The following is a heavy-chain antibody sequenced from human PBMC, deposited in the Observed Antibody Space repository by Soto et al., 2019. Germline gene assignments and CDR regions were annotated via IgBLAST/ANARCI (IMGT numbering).Heavy chain of an antibody. Sequence: QLQLQESGPGLVKPSETLSLTCTVSGGSISSSSYYWGWIRQPPGKGLEWIGSIYYSGSTYYNPSLKSRVTISVDTSKNQFSLKLSSVTAADTAVYYCARHPNPLSIVVVVAATGGPGNWFDPWGQGTLVTVSS. CDR2: IYYSGST. CDR1: GGSISSSSYY. D-gene: IGHD2-15*01. CDR3: ARHPNPLSIVVVVAATGGPGNWFDP. V-gene: IGHV4-39*01. J-gene: IGHJ5*02.